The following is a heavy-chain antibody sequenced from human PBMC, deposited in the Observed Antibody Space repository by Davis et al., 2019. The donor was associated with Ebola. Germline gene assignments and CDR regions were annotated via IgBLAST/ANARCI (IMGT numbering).Heavy chain of an antibody. J-gene: IGHJ6*02. Sequence: GESLKISCAASGFTFSSYGMHWVRQAPGKGLEWVAVIWYDGSNKYYADSVKGRFTISRDNSKNTLYLQMNSLRAEDTAVYYCARDSTIFGDYYYYYGMDVWGQGTTVSVSS. CDR1: GFTFSSYG. CDR3: ARDSTIFGDYYYYYGMDV. CDR2: IWYDGSNK. D-gene: IGHD3-3*01. V-gene: IGHV3-33*01.